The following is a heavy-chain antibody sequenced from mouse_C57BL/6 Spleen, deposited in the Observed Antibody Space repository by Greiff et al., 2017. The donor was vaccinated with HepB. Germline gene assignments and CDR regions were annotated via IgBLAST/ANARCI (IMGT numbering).Heavy chain of an antibody. V-gene: IGHV1-81*01. CDR1: GYTFTSYG. J-gene: IGHJ3*01. D-gene: IGHD2-4*01. CDR2: IYPRSGNT. Sequence: VMLVESGAELARPGASVKLSCKASGYTFTSYGISWVKQRTGQGLEWIGEIYPRSGNTYYNEKFKGKATLTADKSSSTAYMELRSLTSEDSAVYFCARTYDYDRAWFAYWGQGTLVTVSA. CDR3: ARTYDYDRAWFAY.